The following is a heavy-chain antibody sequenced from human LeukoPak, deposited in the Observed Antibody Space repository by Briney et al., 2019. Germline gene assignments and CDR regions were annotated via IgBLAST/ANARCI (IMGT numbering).Heavy chain of an antibody. Sequence: ASVKVSCKTSGYTFTGYYMHWVRQAPGQGLEWMGWINPNSGGTNYAQKFQGRVTMTRDTSISTAYMELSRLRSDDTAVYYCARSPTVTTPLFDYWGQGTLVTVSS. CDR1: GYTFTGYY. D-gene: IGHD4-17*01. CDR3: ARSPTVTTPLFDY. CDR2: INPNSGGT. J-gene: IGHJ4*02. V-gene: IGHV1-2*02.